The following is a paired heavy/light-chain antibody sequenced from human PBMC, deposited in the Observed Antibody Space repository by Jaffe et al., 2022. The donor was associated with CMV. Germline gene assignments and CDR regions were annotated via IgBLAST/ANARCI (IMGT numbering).Heavy chain of an antibody. V-gene: IGHV4-59*01. CDR1: GASTSTYY. CDR2: IYNSGDT. Sequence: QVQLQESGPGLLKPSETLSLTCSVSGASTSTYYWSWIRQSPEKGLEWIGHIYNSGDTNYNPSLKRRVTISIDTSKNQFSLRLNSVTAADTAVYYCARVGSGHYDACDVWGQGTKVIVSS. CDR3: ARVGSGHYDACDV. J-gene: IGHJ3*01. D-gene: IGHD2-21*02.
Light chain of an antibody. Sequence: DIQMTQSPSSVSASVGDRVAITCRASQGVSTWLAWYQQKPGTAPKLLIYGASSLQSGVPSRFSGSGSGTEFTLTISSLQPEDFATYYCQQTNSFPNTFGQGTKLEIK. V-gene: IGKV1D-12*01. CDR3: QQTNSFPNT. CDR1: QGVSTW. J-gene: IGKJ2*01. CDR2: GAS.